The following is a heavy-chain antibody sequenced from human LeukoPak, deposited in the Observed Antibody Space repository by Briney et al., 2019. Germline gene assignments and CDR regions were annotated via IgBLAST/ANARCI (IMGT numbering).Heavy chain of an antibody. D-gene: IGHD3-10*01. CDR1: GFTFSDYY. V-gene: IGHV3-11*01. CDR3: ARDRSGGLVRLTDY. J-gene: IGHJ4*02. CDR2: VSSSGSTV. Sequence: GGSLRLSCAASGFTFSDYYMNWIRQAPGKGLELVSYVSSSGSTVHYVDSVKGRFTISRDNAKNSLYLQMNSLRAEDTAVYYCARDRSGGLVRLTDYWGQGTLVTVSS.